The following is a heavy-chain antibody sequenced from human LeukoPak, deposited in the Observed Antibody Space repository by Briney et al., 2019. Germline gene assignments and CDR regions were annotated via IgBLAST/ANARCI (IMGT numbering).Heavy chain of an antibody. D-gene: IGHD2-2*01. Sequence: PGGSLRLSCAASGFTFSSYAMSWVRQAPGKGLEWVSAISGSGGSTYYADSVKGRFTISRDNSKNTLYLQMNSLRAEDTAVYYCAKYLLVVPATSYYYGMDVWGQGTTVTVSS. V-gene: IGHV3-23*01. CDR1: GFTFSSYA. CDR3: AKYLLVVPATSYYYGMDV. J-gene: IGHJ6*02. CDR2: ISGSGGST.